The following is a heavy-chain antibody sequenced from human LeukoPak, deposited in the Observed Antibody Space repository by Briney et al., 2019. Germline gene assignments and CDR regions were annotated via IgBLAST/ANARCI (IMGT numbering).Heavy chain of an antibody. CDR3: ARPLRVTMIRGAAFRASSDFDP. CDR1: AYTFTGYY. CDR2: VNPNTGGT. J-gene: IGHJ5*02. Sequence: ASVKVSCKGSAYTFTGYYMHWVRQAPGQGLEWMGWVNPNTGGTKYAQRFQDRVTMTRDSSISTAYMEVSRLRYDDTAVYYCARPLRVTMIRGAAFRASSDFDPWGQGTLVTVSS. V-gene: IGHV1-2*02. D-gene: IGHD3-10*01.